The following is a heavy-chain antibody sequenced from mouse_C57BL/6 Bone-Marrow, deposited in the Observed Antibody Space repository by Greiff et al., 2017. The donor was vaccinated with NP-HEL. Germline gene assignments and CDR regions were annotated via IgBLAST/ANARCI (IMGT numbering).Heavy chain of an antibody. CDR3: ARVGLREFAY. Sequence: VQLQQSGAELVKPGASVKLSCKASGYTFTSYWMHWVKQRPGQGLEWIGMIHPNSGSTNYNEKFKSKATLTVDKSSSTAYMQLSSLTSEDSAVYYCARVGLREFAYWGQGTLVTVSA. D-gene: IGHD2-4*01. CDR2: IHPNSGST. CDR1: GYTFTSYW. J-gene: IGHJ3*01. V-gene: IGHV1-64*01.